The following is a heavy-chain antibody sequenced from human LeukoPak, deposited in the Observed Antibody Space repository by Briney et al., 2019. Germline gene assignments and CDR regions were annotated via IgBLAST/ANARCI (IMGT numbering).Heavy chain of an antibody. D-gene: IGHD2-15*01. V-gene: IGHV1-69*05. Sequence: SVKVSCKASGGTFSSYAISWVRQAPGQGLEWMGGVIPIFGTANYAQKFQGRVTMTTDTSTSTAYMELRSLRSDDTAVYYCARVGYCSGGSCYYMDVWGKGTTVTISS. J-gene: IGHJ6*03. CDR3: ARVGYCSGGSCYYMDV. CDR1: GGTFSSYA. CDR2: VIPIFGTA.